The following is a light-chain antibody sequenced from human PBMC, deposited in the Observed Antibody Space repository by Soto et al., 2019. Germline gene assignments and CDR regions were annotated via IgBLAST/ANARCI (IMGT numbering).Light chain of an antibody. V-gene: IGLV2-14*01. J-gene: IGLJ1*01. CDR3: SSYTSRRTLYV. CDR1: SSDVGGYNY. CDR2: EVS. Sequence: QSALTQPASVSGSPGQSITISCTGTSSDVGGYNYVSWYQQHPGKAPKLMIYEVSNRPSGVSNRFSGSKSGNQAYLTNSGLQAEDEADYDCSSYTSRRTLYVFGTGTKLTVL.